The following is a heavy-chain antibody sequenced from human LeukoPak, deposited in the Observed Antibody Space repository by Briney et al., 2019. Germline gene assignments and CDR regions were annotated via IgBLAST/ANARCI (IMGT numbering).Heavy chain of an antibody. CDR1: GFTFSSYA. CDR3: AKGGGDYLIYYGMDV. V-gene: IGHV3-23*01. J-gene: IGHJ6*02. CDR2: VSGSGGST. Sequence: GGSLRLSCAASGFTFSSYAMSWVRQAPGKGLEWVSGVSGSGGSTYYADSVKGRFTISRDNSKNTLYLQMNTLRAEDTAVYYCAKGGGDYLIYYGMDVWGQGTTVTVSS. D-gene: IGHD4-17*01.